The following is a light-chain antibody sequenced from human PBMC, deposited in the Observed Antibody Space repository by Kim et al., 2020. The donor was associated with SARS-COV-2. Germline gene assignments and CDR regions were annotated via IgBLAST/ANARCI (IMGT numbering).Light chain of an antibody. CDR1: QSISTY. V-gene: IGKV3-11*01. CDR3: QQRDKWPLT. J-gene: IGKJ4*01. CDR2: DGS. Sequence: EIVLTRSPATLSLSPGESATLSCRASQSISTYLAWFQQKPGQAPRLLIYDGSDRATGIPARFSGSGSGTDFTLTISSLEPEDFAVYYCQQRDKWPLTFGGGTKVEIK.